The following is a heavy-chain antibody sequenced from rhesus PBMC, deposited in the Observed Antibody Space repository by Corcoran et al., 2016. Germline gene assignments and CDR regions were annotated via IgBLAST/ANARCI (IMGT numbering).Heavy chain of an antibody. CDR3: ANGGSGYTRGFDY. Sequence: EVQLVESGGGLVQPGGSLRLSCAASGFTFSSYGMSWVRQAPGKGLEWVSYISNGGGSTYYADSVKGRFTISRDNSKHTLSLQMNSLRAEDTAVYYCANGGSGYTRGFDYWGQGVLVTVSS. CDR1: GFTFSSYG. D-gene: IGHD5-24*01. CDR2: ISNGGGST. J-gene: IGHJ4*01. V-gene: IGHV3S5*01.